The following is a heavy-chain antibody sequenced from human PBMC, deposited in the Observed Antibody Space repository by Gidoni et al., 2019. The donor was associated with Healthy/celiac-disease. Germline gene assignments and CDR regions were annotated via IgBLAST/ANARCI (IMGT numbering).Heavy chain of an antibody. CDR1: GYTFTSYD. CDR2: MNPNSGNT. J-gene: IGHJ5*02. Sequence: GYTFTSYDINWVRQATGQGLEWMGWMNPNSGNTGYAQKFQGRVTMTRNTSISTAYMELSSLRSEDTAVYYCAIRDGCSSTSCYTIGWFDPWGQGTLVTVSS. V-gene: IGHV1-8*01. CDR3: AIRDGCSSTSCYTIGWFDP. D-gene: IGHD2-2*02.